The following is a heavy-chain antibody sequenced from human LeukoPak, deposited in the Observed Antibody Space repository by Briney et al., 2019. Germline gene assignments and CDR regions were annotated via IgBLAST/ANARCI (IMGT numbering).Heavy chain of an antibody. CDR2: ISGSGGST. CDR3: ATHEQQLAKYGGYYYYYGMDV. V-gene: IGHV3-23*01. D-gene: IGHD6-13*01. J-gene: IGHJ6*02. Sequence: HPGGSLRVSCAASGVSFRSYAMRWVREALGKGLEWVSPISGSGGSTYYADSVKGRFTISRENSKNTLYLQMNSLRAEDTAVYYCATHEQQLAKYGGYYYYYGMDVWGQGTTVTVSS. CDR1: GVSFRSYA.